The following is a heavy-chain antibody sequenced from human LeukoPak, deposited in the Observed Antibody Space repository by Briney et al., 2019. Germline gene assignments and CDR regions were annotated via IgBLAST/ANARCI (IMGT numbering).Heavy chain of an antibody. CDR2: IRGSGDST. J-gene: IGHJ6*03. V-gene: IGHV3-23*01. Sequence: PGGSLRLSCAASGFTFNKCAMSWVRQAPGKGLEWVSAIRGSGDSTYYADSVKGRFTISRDQSKNTLYLQMNSLRAEDTAVYYCAKDPTYYYYYMDVWGKGTTVTVSS. CDR1: GFTFNKCA. CDR3: AKDPTYYYYYMDV.